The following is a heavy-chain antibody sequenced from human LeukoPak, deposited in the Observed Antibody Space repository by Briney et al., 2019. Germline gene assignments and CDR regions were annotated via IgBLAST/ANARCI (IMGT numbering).Heavy chain of an antibody. D-gene: IGHD3-22*01. Sequence: SVKVSCKASGGTFSSYAISWVRQAPGQGLEWMGGIIPIFGTANHAQKFQGRVTITTDESTSTAYMELSSLRSEDTAVYYCARARSPSSGYLLRDHNWFDPWGQGTLVTVSS. CDR3: ARARSPSSGYLLRDHNWFDP. CDR2: IIPIFGTA. J-gene: IGHJ5*02. CDR1: GGTFSSYA. V-gene: IGHV1-69*05.